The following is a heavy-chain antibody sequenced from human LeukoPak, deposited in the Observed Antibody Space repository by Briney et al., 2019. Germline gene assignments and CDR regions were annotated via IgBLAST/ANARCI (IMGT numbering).Heavy chain of an antibody. CDR3: AREGSYYDILTGYYPRGMDV. J-gene: IGHJ6*02. V-gene: IGHV1-2*02. Sequence: ASVKVSCKASGYTFTGYYMHWVRQAPGQGLEWMGWINPNSGGTNYAQRFQGRVTMTRDTSISTAYMELSRLRSDDTAVYYCAREGSYYDILTGYYPRGMDVWGQGTTVTVSS. D-gene: IGHD3-9*01. CDR2: INPNSGGT. CDR1: GYTFTGYY.